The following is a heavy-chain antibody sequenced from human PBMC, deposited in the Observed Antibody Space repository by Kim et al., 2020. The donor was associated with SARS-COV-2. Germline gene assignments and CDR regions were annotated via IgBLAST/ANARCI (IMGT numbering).Heavy chain of an antibody. Sequence: PSLKSRVTISVDTSKNQFSLKLSSVTAADTAVYYCARDLGYCSSTSCSAWGQGTLVTVSS. J-gene: IGHJ5*02. D-gene: IGHD2-2*01. V-gene: IGHV4-34*01. CDR3: ARDLGYCSSTSCSA.